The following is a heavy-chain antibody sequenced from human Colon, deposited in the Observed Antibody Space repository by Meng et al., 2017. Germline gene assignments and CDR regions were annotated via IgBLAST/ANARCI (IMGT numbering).Heavy chain of an antibody. CDR1: GFTFKKAW. CDR2: IKTNTEGGAA. CDR3: RGGVARREFDY. V-gene: IGHV3-15*01. J-gene: IGHJ4*02. D-gene: IGHD3-16*01. Sequence: GESLKISCVASGFTFKKAWMTWGGQAPGKGLEWVGRIKTNTEGGAADFGAPVKGRFSISRDDSKDTLYLRMNGLKTEDTAVYYCRGGVARREFDYWGQGTLVTVSS.